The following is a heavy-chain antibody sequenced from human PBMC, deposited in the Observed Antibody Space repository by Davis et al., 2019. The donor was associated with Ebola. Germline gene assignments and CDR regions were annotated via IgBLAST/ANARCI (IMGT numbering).Heavy chain of an antibody. V-gene: IGHV3-23*01. Sequence: PGGSLRLSCAASGFTFSSYAMSWVRQAPGKGLEWVSAISGSGGSTYYADSVKGRFTISRDNAKNSLYLQMNSLRAEDTAVYYCARVQQWLVFFYYYYGMDVWGQGTTVTVSS. D-gene: IGHD6-19*01. CDR3: ARVQQWLVFFYYYYGMDV. CDR1: GFTFSSYA. J-gene: IGHJ6*02. CDR2: ISGSGGST.